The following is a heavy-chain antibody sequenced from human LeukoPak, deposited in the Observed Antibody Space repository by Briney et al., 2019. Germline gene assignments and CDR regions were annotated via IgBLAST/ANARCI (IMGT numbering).Heavy chain of an antibody. CDR2: LSYDGSNK. J-gene: IGHJ4*02. D-gene: IGHD3-10*01. V-gene: IGHV3-30-3*01. CDR3: ARGFGEPAALTDY. Sequence: GGSLRLSCAASGFTFSSYAMHWVRQAPGKGLEWVAVLSYDGSNKNYADSVKGRFTISRDNSKNTLYLQMNSLRAGDTAVFYCARGFGEPAALTDYWGQGTLVTVSS. CDR1: GFTFSSYA.